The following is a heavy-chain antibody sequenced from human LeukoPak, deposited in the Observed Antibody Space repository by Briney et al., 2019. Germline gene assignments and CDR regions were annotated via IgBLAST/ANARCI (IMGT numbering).Heavy chain of an antibody. J-gene: IGHJ6*04. CDR3: ARDLGYGDLTNYYYYYGMDV. D-gene: IGHD4-17*01. CDR2: IIPIFGTA. CDR1: GGTFSSYA. Sequence: ASVKVSCKASGGTFSSYATSWVRQAPGQGLEWMGGIIPIFGTANYAQKFQGRVTITADESTSTAYMELSSLRSEDTAVYYCARDLGYGDLTNYYYYYGMDVWGKGTTVTVSS. V-gene: IGHV1-69*13.